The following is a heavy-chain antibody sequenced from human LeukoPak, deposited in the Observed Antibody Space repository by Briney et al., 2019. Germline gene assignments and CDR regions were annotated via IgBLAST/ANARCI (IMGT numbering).Heavy chain of an antibody. D-gene: IGHD3-22*01. Sequence: SETLSLTCTVSGGSISSSSYYWSWIRQPPGKGLEWIGYIYYSGSTNYNPSLKSRVTISVDTSKNQFSLKLSSVTAADTAVYYCATHSSGFQNWFDPWGQGTLVTVSS. CDR1: GGSISSSSYY. J-gene: IGHJ5*02. CDR2: IYYSGST. V-gene: IGHV4-61*01. CDR3: ATHSSGFQNWFDP.